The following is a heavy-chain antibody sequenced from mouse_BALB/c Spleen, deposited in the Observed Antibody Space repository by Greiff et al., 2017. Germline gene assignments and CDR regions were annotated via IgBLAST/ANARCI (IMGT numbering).Heavy chain of an antibody. V-gene: IGHV5-6-3*01. CDR3: ARDRDYYGSRLYYFDY. Sequence: EVMLVESGGGLVQPGGSLKLSCAASGFTFSSYGMSWVRQTPDKRLELVATINSNGGSTYYPDSVKGRFTISRDNAKNTLYLQMSSLKSEDTAMYYCARDRDYYGSRLYYFDYWGQGTTLTVSS. CDR2: INSNGGST. CDR1: GFTFSSYG. J-gene: IGHJ2*01. D-gene: IGHD1-1*01.